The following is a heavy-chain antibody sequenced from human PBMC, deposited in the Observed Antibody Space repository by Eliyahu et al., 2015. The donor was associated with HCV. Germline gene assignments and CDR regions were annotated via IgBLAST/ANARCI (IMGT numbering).Heavy chain of an antibody. CDR2: INXLGXA. CDR3: ARVRIELKLRGLRRQRYYHGMDV. V-gene: IGHV4-34*02. D-gene: IGHD1-7*01. Sequence: QVQLQQWGAGLLKPSETLSLSCAVYGGSXXGYYXAXVRQSPGKGLEWIAHINXLGXATYNPSLQSRATISVDTSKNQFSLTLASVTAADTAVYSCARVRIELKLRGLRRQRYYHGMDVWGRGTTVSVSS. CDR1: GGSXXGYY. J-gene: IGHJ6*02.